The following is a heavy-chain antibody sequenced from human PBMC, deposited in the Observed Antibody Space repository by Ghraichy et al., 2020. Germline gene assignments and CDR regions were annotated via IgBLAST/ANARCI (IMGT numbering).Heavy chain of an antibody. Sequence: LNISCEVSGFTLRDFYMSWIRQAPGKGLEWISYISDDTTRKYYADSVRGRFTVSRDNAGNSVFLQMNFLTPEDTAVYYCARRYRAFDIWGQGTVVTVSS. D-gene: IGHD1-26*01. CDR3: ARRYRAFDI. J-gene: IGHJ3*02. CDR2: ISDDTTRK. V-gene: IGHV3-11*01. CDR1: GFTLRDFY.